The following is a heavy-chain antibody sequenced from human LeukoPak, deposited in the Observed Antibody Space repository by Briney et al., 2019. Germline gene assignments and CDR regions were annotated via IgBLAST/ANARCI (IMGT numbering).Heavy chain of an antibody. CDR3: ARGRYSYAPWDAFDI. J-gene: IGHJ3*02. D-gene: IGHD5-18*01. Sequence: ASVKVSCKAPGYTFTSYGISWVRQAPGQGLEWMGWISAYNGNTNYAQKLQGRVTMTTDTSTSTAYMELRSLRSDDTAVYYCARGRYSYAPWDAFDIWGQGTMVTVSS. CDR2: ISAYNGNT. V-gene: IGHV1-18*01. CDR1: GYTFTSYG.